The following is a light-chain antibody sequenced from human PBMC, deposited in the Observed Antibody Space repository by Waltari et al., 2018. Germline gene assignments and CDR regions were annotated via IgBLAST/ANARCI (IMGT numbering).Light chain of an antibody. Sequence: DIQMTPSPSSLSASVGDRVTITCQASQSISMYLNWYQQKPGKAPRLLIYSASRLQSGVPSRFSGSGSGTDFTLTITSLQPEDSATYFCQQTYSIPYTFGQGTKLEI. V-gene: IGKV1-39*01. J-gene: IGKJ2*01. CDR1: QSISMY. CDR3: QQTYSIPYT. CDR2: SAS.